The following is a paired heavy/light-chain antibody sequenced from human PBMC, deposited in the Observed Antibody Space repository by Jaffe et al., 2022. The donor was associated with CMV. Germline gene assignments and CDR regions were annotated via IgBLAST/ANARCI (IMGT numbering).Light chain of an antibody. Sequence: QSVLTQPPSVSAAPGQKVTISCSASSSNFVNNYVSWYQQLPGAAPKLLIYENNKRPSGIPDRFSGSKSGTSATLGITGLQTGDEADYYCGTWDSSLSAHWVFGGGTKVTVL. CDR2: ENN. CDR3: GTWDSSLSAHWV. J-gene: IGLJ3*02. V-gene: IGLV1-51*02. CDR1: SSNFVNNY.
Heavy chain of an antibody. D-gene: IGHD3-16*01. CDR1: GFTFGDYA. V-gene: IGHV3-49*05. Sequence: EVQLVESGGGLVKPGRSLRLSCTPSGFTFGDYAMSWFRQTPGKGLEWVGFIRSKAYGGTTEYAASVKGRFSISRDDSKSIAYLQMNSLKTEDTAVYYCTRQSYNDYVWGSPKDGYNYYFDYWGQGTLVTVSS. CDR3: TRQSYNDYVWGSPKDGYNYYFDY. J-gene: IGHJ4*02. CDR2: IRSKAYGGTT.